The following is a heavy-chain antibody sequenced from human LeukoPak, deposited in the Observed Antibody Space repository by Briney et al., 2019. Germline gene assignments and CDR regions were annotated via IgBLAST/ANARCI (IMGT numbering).Heavy chain of an antibody. D-gene: IGHD3-3*01. CDR2: IYSGGST. CDR3: AKDRSSRYDFWSGSFSHYYYYYMDV. Sequence: GGSLRLSCAASGFTVNSNYVIWVRQAPGKGLEWVSVIYSGGSTYYADSVKGRFTFSRDNSKNTLYLQMNSLRAEDTAVYYCAKDRSSRYDFWSGSFSHYYYYYMDVWGKGTTVTVSS. V-gene: IGHV3-66*02. CDR1: GFTVNSNY. J-gene: IGHJ6*03.